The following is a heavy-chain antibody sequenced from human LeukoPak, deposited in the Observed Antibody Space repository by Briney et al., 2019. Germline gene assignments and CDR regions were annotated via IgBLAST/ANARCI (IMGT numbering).Heavy chain of an antibody. J-gene: IGHJ4*02. Sequence: GGSLKLSCVASGFTFSGSAMHWVRQASGKGLEWVGRIRSKANSYAAAYAASVKGRFTISRDDSKNTAYLQMNSLKTEDTAMFYCTSSAATGTGVDYWGQGTLVTVSS. CDR3: TSSAATGTGVDY. D-gene: IGHD1-1*01. V-gene: IGHV3-73*01. CDR1: GFTFSGSA. CDR2: IRSKANSYAA.